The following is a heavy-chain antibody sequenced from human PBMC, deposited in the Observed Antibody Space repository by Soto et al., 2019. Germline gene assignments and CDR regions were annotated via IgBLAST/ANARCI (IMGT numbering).Heavy chain of an antibody. J-gene: IGHJ6*02. D-gene: IGHD3-10*01. Sequence: SVKVSCKASGGTFRNYAINWVRQAPGQGIEWMGGIIPIFATPNFAQKFQGRVTITADESTSTAYMDLSSLRSEDTAVYYCARAHSGSYRVPYFYYGMDVWRQGATVTVAS. CDR2: IIPIFATP. CDR3: ARAHSGSYRVPYFYYGMDV. V-gene: IGHV1-69*13. CDR1: GGTFRNYA.